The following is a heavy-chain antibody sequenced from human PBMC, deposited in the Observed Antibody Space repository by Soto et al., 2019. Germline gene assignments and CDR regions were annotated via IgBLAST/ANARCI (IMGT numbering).Heavy chain of an antibody. D-gene: IGHD3-10*01. CDR2: ISSSSSYI. V-gene: IGHV3-21*01. J-gene: IGHJ4*02. Sequence: SCAASGFTFSSYSMNWVRQAPGKGLEWVSSISSSSSYIYYADSVKGRFTISRDNAKNSLYLQMNSLRAEDTAVYYCARDSYGSGSYSDYWGQGTLVTVSS. CDR3: ARDSYGSGSYSDY. CDR1: GFTFSSYS.